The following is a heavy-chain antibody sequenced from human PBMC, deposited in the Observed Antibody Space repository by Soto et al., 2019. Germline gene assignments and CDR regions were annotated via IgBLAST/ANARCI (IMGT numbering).Heavy chain of an antibody. CDR3: ARAKYYDFWSGFYGMDV. CDR1: GYTFTSYD. V-gene: IGHV1-8*01. Sequence: ASVKVSCKASGYTFTSYDINWVRQATGQGLEWMGWMNPNSGNTGYAQKFQGRVTKTRNTSISTAYMELSSLRSEDTAVYYCARAKYYDFWSGFYGMDVWGQGTTVTVSS. CDR2: MNPNSGNT. D-gene: IGHD3-3*01. J-gene: IGHJ6*02.